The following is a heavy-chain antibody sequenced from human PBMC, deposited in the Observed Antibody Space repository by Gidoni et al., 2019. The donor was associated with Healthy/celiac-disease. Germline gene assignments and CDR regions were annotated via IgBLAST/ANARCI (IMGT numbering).Heavy chain of an antibody. Sequence: EVQLVESGGGLVKPGGSLRLSCAASGFTFSRYSMNWVRQAPGKGLEWVSSISSSSSYIYYADSVKGRFTISRDNAKNSLYLQMNSLRAEDTAVYYCARGTGYSSSWWRSYWYFDLWGRGTLVTVSS. CDR1: GFTFSRYS. D-gene: IGHD6-13*01. J-gene: IGHJ2*01. V-gene: IGHV3-21*01. CDR2: ISSSSSYI. CDR3: ARGTGYSSSWWRSYWYFDL.